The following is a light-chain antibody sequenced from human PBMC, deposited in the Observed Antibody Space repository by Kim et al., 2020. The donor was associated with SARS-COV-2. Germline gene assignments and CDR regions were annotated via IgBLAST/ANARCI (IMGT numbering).Light chain of an antibody. Sequence: QSALTQPASVYGSPGQSITISCTGTSSDVGGYNYVSWYQQHPGKAPKLMIYDVSKRPSGVSNRFSGSKSGNTVSLTISGLQAEDEADYYCSAYTSSSTLGFGTGTKVTVL. V-gene: IGLV2-14*01. CDR2: DVS. CDR3: SAYTSSSTLG. J-gene: IGLJ1*01. CDR1: SSDVGGYNY.